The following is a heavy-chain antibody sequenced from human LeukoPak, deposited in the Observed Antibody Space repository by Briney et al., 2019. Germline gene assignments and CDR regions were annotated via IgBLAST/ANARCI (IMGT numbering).Heavy chain of an antibody. D-gene: IGHD1-26*01. J-gene: IGHJ3*02. CDR3: ARGGGRSYSDAFDI. CDR1: GFTFGDYA. CDR2: IRSKAYGGTT. Sequence: GGSLRLSCIASGFTFGDYALSWVRQAPGKGLQWIGFIRSKAYGGTTDYAASVEGRFTISRDIARKSLYLQMNSLRDEDTAVYYCARGGGRSYSDAFDIWGQGTVVTVSS. V-gene: IGHV3-49*04.